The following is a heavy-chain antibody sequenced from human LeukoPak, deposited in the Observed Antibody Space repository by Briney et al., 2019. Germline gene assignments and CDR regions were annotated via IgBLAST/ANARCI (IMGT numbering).Heavy chain of an antibody. CDR2: IYYSGST. D-gene: IGHD3-10*01. CDR1: GGSISSSSYY. CDR3: ARHHGFGEYFDF. J-gene: IGHJ4*02. Sequence: SETLSLTCTVSGGSISSSSYYWGWIRQPPGKGLEWIGSIYYSGSTYYNPSLKSRVTISVDTSKNQFSLKLNSVTAADTAVYYCARHHGFGEYFDFWGQGTLVTVSS. V-gene: IGHV4-39*01.